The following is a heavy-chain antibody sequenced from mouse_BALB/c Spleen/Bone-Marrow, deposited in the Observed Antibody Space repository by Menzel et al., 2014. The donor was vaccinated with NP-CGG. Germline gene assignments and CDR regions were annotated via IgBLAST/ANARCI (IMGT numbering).Heavy chain of an antibody. CDR2: ISCYNGAT. CDR1: GYSFTGYY. CDR3: ARGGTMISTDAMDY. J-gene: IGHJ4*01. D-gene: IGHD2-4*01. V-gene: IGHV1S34*01. Sequence: LVKTGASVKISCKASGYSFTGYYMHWVKQSRGKSLEWIGYISCYNGATRYNQKFKGKATFTVDTPSSTAHMQFNSLTSEDSAVYFCARGGTMISTDAMDYWGQGTSVTVSS.